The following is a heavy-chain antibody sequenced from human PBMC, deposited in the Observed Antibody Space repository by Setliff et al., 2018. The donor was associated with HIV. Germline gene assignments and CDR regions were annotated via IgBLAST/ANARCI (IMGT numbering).Heavy chain of an antibody. J-gene: IGHJ5*01. CDR3: ARHLTGRLFDS. CDR2: IYYRGTT. CDR1: GDSIDSPSFY. V-gene: IGHV4-39*01. Sequence: NPSETLSLTCTVSGDSIDSPSFYWGWIRQSPGKGLEWIASIYYRGTTYYNPSLKSRVTVSLDTSKNQFSLTLTSMTATDTAVYYCARHLTGRLFDSWGQGTLVTVSS.